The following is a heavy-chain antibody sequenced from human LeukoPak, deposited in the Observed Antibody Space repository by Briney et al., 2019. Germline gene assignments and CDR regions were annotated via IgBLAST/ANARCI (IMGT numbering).Heavy chain of an antibody. CDR1: GFTFSSYW. CDR2: IKQDGSEK. Sequence: GGSLRLSCAASGFTFSSYWMSWVRQAPGKGLEWVANIKQDGSEKYYVDSVKGRFTISRDNAKNSLYLQMNSLRAEDTAVYYCARQGGGGYSSSWYSVIYYYYYYRDVWGKGTTVTVSS. J-gene: IGHJ6*03. D-gene: IGHD6-13*01. CDR3: ARQGGGGYSSSWYSVIYYYYYYRDV. V-gene: IGHV3-7*01.